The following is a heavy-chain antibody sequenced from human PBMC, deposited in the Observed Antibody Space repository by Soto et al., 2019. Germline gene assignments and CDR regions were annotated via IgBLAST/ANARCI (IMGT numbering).Heavy chain of an antibody. CDR2: IIPIFGTA. V-gene: IGHV1-69*06. D-gene: IGHD2-15*01. CDR3: ARECRGEVATTWFDP. Sequence: QVQLVQSGAEVKKPGSSVKVSCKASGGTFSSYAISWVRQAPGQGLEWTGGIIPIFGTANYAQKFQGRVTITADKSTSTAYMELSSLRSEDTAVYYCARECRGEVATTWFDPWGQGTLVTVSS. J-gene: IGHJ5*02. CDR1: GGTFSSYA.